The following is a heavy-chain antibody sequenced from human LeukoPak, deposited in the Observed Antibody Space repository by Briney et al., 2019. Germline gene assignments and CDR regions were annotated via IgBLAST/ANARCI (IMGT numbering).Heavy chain of an antibody. CDR2: TYSGGST. D-gene: IGHD3-22*01. V-gene: IGHV3-66*01. J-gene: IGHJ3*02. CDR1: GFSVSNNY. CDR3: ARDLEDSSPFGAFDM. Sequence: GGSLRLSCAASGFSVSNNYMSWVRQAPGKGPEWVSVTYSGGSTYYADSVKGRFTISRDNSKNTLYLQMNSLRAEDTAVYYCARDLEDSSPFGAFDMWGQGTMVTVSS.